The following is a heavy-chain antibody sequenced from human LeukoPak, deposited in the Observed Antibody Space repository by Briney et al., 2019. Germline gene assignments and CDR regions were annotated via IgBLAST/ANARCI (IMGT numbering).Heavy chain of an antibody. Sequence: GGSLRLSCAASGFTFSTYAMSWVRQTPGKGLEWVANIKQDGSEKYYVDSVKGRFSISRDNVKNALYLQMNSLRVDDTGIYYCVRGAYYYAYWGQGALVTVSS. CDR2: IKQDGSEK. V-gene: IGHV3-7*01. CDR3: VRGAYYYAY. J-gene: IGHJ4*02. D-gene: IGHD3-10*01. CDR1: GFTFSTYA.